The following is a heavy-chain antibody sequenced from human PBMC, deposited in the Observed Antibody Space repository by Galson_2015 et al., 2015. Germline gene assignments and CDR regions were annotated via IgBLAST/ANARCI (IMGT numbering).Heavy chain of an antibody. D-gene: IGHD3-16*02. J-gene: IGHJ4*02. V-gene: IGHV3-23*01. CDR1: GFTFSSYA. CDR3: ARGSRGYVWGSYRSV. CDR2: ISGSGGST. Sequence: SLRLSCAASGFTFSSYAMSWVRQAPGKGLEWVSAISGSGGSTYYADSVKGRFTISRDNSKNTLYLQMNSLRAEDTAVYYCARGSRGYVWGSYRSVWGQGTLVAVSS.